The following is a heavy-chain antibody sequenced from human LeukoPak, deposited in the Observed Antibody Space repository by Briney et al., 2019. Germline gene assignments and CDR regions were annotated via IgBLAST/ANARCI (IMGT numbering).Heavy chain of an antibody. CDR3: ARRPVASSPYFDY. CDR2: IYYSGST. Sequence: SETLSLTCTVSGGSISSYYWSWIRQPPGKGLEWIGYIYYSGSTYYNPSLKSRVTISVDTSKNQFSLKLSSVTAADTAVYYCARRPVASSPYFDYWGQGTLVTVSS. V-gene: IGHV4-59*04. CDR1: GGSISSYY. D-gene: IGHD5-12*01. J-gene: IGHJ4*02.